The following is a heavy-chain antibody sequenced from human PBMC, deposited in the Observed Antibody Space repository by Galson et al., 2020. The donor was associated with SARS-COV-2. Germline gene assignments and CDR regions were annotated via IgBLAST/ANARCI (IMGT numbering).Heavy chain of an antibody. V-gene: IGHV1-2*04. Sequence: ASVKVSCKASGYTFTGYYMHWVRQAPGQGLEWMVLINPNSGGTNYAQKFQGWVTMTRDTSISTAYMELSRLRSDDTAVYYCARGRLERGYSYGWGEGTGFDPWGQGTLVTVSS. CDR2: INPNSGGT. D-gene: IGHD5-18*01. CDR1: GYTFTGYY. J-gene: IGHJ5*02. CDR3: ARGRLERGYSYGWGEGTGFDP.